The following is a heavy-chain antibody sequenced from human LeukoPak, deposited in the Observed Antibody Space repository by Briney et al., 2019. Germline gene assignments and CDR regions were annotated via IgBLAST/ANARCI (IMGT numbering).Heavy chain of an antibody. Sequence: PSETLSLTCTVSGGSISSGSYYWSWIRQPAGKGLEWIGRIYTSGSTNYNPSLKSRVTISVDTSKNQFSLKLTSVTAADTAVYYCARSQFYGSGSYQGRWFDPWGQGTLVTVSS. CDR3: ARSQFYGSGSYQGRWFDP. D-gene: IGHD3-10*01. CDR2: IYTSGST. V-gene: IGHV4-61*02. J-gene: IGHJ5*02. CDR1: GGSISSGSYY.